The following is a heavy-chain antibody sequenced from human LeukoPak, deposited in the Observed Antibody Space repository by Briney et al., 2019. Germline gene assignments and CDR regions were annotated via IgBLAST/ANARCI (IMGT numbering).Heavy chain of an antibody. CDR2: INPSGIT. V-gene: IGHV4-39*07. D-gene: IGHD3-10*01. J-gene: IGHJ4*02. CDR1: GGSISSSSYY. CDR3: ARGSRWSGEKVGYFDR. Sequence: SETLSLTCTVSGGSISSSSYYWGWIRQPPGKGLEWIGDINPSGITNYNQSLKSRVTISADTPKNQFSLRLSSVTAADTAVYYCARGSRWSGEKVGYFDRWGQGNLVTVSS.